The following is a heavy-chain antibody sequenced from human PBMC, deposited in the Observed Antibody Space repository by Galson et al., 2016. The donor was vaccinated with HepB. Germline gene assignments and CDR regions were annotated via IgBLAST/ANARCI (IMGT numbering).Heavy chain of an antibody. CDR2: INTGNGDT. J-gene: IGHJ4*02. CDR1: GYTFTNFP. V-gene: IGHV1-3*04. Sequence: SVKVSCKASGYTFTNFPINWVRQAPGQRLEWMGWINTGNGDTSYSQSFQGRATITRDTSASTAYMELNTLTSEDPAVYYCVRDPVRGWAPFDYWGQGTLVTVSS. CDR3: VRDPVRGWAPFDY. D-gene: IGHD6-19*01.